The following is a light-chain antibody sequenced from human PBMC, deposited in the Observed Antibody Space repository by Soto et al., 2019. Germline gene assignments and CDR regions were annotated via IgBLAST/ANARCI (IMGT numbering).Light chain of an antibody. Sequence: EIVMTQSPATLSVSPGERATLSCRASQSVSSNLAWYQQKPGQAPRLLIFGASKRATGIPDRFSGSGSGTEFTLTISSLQSEDFAVYYCQQYGSSLTWTFGQGTKVDIK. CDR3: QQYGSSLTWT. CDR2: GAS. J-gene: IGKJ1*01. V-gene: IGKV3D-15*01. CDR1: QSVSSN.